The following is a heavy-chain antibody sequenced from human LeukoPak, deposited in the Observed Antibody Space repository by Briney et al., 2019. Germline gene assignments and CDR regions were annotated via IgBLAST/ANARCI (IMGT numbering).Heavy chain of an antibody. V-gene: IGHV3-21*01. CDR3: ARQWGSGAFDI. CDR1: GFTFSSYS. Sequence: GGSLRLSCAASGFTFSSYSMNWVRQAPGKGLEWVSSISSSSGYIYYADSVKGRFTISRDNAKNSLYLQMNSLRAEDTAVYYCARQWGSGAFDIWGQGTMVTVSS. J-gene: IGHJ3*02. CDR2: ISSSSGYI. D-gene: IGHD7-27*01.